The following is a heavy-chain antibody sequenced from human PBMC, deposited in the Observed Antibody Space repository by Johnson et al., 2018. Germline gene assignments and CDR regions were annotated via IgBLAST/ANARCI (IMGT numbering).Heavy chain of an antibody. V-gene: IGHV3-30*01. CDR3: ARDRSNAFDI. Sequence: RFTISRDNSKNTLYLQMNSLRAEDTAVYYCARDRSNAFDIWGQGTMVTVSS. J-gene: IGHJ3*02.